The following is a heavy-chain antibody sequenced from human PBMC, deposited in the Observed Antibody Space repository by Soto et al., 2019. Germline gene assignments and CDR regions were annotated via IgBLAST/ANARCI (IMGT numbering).Heavy chain of an antibody. V-gene: IGHV4-34*01. J-gene: IGHJ6*02. D-gene: IGHD1-26*01. Sequence: SETLSLTCAVYGGSFSGYYWSWIRQPPGKGLEWIGDINHSGSTNYNPSLKSRVSISVDTSKKKFSLKVKSVTAADTAVYYFARSGGDYYYGMDVWGQGTKVTVSS. CDR2: INHSGST. CDR1: GGSFSGYY. CDR3: ARSGGDYYYGMDV.